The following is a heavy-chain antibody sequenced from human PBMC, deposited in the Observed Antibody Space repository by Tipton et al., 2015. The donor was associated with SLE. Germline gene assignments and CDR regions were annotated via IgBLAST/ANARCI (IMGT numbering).Heavy chain of an antibody. D-gene: IGHD3-3*01. V-gene: IGHV4-39*07. CDR1: GGSISSGSYC. CDR2: IYYSGSG. CDR3: ARDLAIFGVVPFNYMDI. Sequence: TLSLTCTVSGGSISSGSYCWGWIRQPPGKGPEWIGTIYYSGSGHYNPSLKSRVTISVDTSKNQFFLKLSSVTAADTAVYYCARDLAIFGVVPFNYMDIWGKGTTVTVSS. J-gene: IGHJ6*03.